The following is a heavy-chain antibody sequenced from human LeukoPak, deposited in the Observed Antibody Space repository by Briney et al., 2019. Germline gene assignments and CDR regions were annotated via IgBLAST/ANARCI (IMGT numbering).Heavy chain of an antibody. V-gene: IGHV3-9*01. CDR2: ISWNSGSI. J-gene: IGHJ4*02. Sequence: GGSLRLSCAASGFTFDDYAMHWVRQAPGKGLEWGSGISWNSGSIGYADSVKGRFTISRDNAKNSLYLQMNSLRAEDTALYYCAKVSNPYGGNSIGYYFDYWGQGTLVTVSS. CDR1: GFTFDDYA. D-gene: IGHD4-23*01. CDR3: AKVSNPYGGNSIGYYFDY.